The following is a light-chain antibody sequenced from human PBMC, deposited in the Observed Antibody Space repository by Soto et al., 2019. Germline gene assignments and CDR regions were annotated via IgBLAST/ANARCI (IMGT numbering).Light chain of an antibody. Sequence: EIVLTQSPGTLSLSLGERATLSCRASQSVSNKYLAWYQQKSGQAPRLLIYGASNRASGIPDRFSGSGSGTDFTLTISRLAPEDFAVYYCQQYGSSPWTFGQGTKMEIE. V-gene: IGKV3-20*01. J-gene: IGKJ1*01. CDR2: GAS. CDR3: QQYGSSPWT. CDR1: QSVSNKY.